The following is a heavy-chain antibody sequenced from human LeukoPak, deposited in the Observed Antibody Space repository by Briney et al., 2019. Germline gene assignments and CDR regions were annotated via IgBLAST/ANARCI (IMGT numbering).Heavy chain of an antibody. J-gene: IGHJ5*02. CDR1: GFTFSSYA. Sequence: PGGSLRLSCAASGFTFSSYAMHWVRQAPGKGLEWVAVISYDGSNKYYAGSVKGRFTISRDNAKNSLYLQMNSLRAEDTAVYYCARVTRARYSSSSGNWFDPWGQGTLVTVSS. V-gene: IGHV3-30-3*01. CDR3: ARVTRARYSSSSGNWFDP. D-gene: IGHD6-6*01. CDR2: ISYDGSNK.